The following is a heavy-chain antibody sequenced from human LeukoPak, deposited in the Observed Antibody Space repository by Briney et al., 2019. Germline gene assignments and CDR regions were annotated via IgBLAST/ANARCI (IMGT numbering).Heavy chain of an antibody. D-gene: IGHD3-10*01. V-gene: IGHV3-48*04. CDR3: ASLLWFGEFY. CDR2: ISSSSSTI. Sequence: GGSLRLSCAASGFTFSSYSMNWVRQAPGEGLEWFSYISSSSSTIYYADSVKGRFTISRDNAKNSLYLQMNSLRAEDTAVYYCASLLWFGEFYWGQGTLVTVSS. CDR1: GFTFSSYS. J-gene: IGHJ4*02.